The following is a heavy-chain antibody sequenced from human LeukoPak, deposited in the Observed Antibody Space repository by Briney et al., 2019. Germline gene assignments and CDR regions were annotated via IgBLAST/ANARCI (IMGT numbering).Heavy chain of an antibody. J-gene: IGHJ4*02. CDR3: ARDPGYGSGSYFGPGAPSRSDYFDY. V-gene: IGHV4-34*01. Sequence: SETLSLTCAVYGGSFSGYYWSWIRQPPGKGLEWIGEINHSGSTNYNPSLKSRVTISVDTSKNQFSLKLSSVTAADTAVYYCARDPGYGSGSYFGPGAPSRSDYFDYWGQGTLVTVSS. D-gene: IGHD3-10*01. CDR1: GGSFSGYY. CDR2: INHSGST.